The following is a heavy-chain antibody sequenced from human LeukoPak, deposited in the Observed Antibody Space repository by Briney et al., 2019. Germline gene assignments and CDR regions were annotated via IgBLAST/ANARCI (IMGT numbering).Heavy chain of an antibody. CDR2: INPSGGST. Sequence: ASVKVSCKAYGYTFTSYYMNWVRQAPGQGLEWMGIINPSGGSTYYAQKFQGRVTMTTDTSTSTAYMELRSLRSDDTAVYYCARAEFLPAAFSYYWGQGTLSPPPQ. J-gene: IGHJ4*02. D-gene: IGHD2-2*01. CDR1: GYTFTSYY. V-gene: IGHV1-46*01. CDR3: ARAEFLPAAFSYY.